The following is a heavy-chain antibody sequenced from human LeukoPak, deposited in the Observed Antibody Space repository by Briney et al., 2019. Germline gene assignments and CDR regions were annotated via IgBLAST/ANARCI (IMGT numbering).Heavy chain of an antibody. J-gene: IGHJ3*02. CDR3: AREGSSGWYRDAFDI. V-gene: IGHV3-23*01. Sequence: GGSLRLSCAASGFTFSSYGMSWVRQAPGKGLEWVSTISGSGDTTYYADSVKGRFTISRDNAKNSLYLQMNSLRAEDTAVYYCAREGSSGWYRDAFDIWGQGTMVTVSS. D-gene: IGHD6-19*01. CDR1: GFTFSSYG. CDR2: ISGSGDTT.